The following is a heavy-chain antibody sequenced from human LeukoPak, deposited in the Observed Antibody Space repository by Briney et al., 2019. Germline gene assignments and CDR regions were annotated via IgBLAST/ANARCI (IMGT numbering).Heavy chain of an antibody. CDR1: GFTVSSNY. J-gene: IGHJ4*02. Sequence: GGSLRLSCAASGFTVSSNYMSWVRQAPGKGLEWVSITYSGGSTYYADSVKGRFTISRDNSKNTLYLQMSSLRAEDTAVYFCVRVGYSYGYGDWNHFDYWGQGTLVTVSS. CDR2: TYSGGST. CDR3: VRVGYSYGYGDWNHFDY. D-gene: IGHD5-18*01. V-gene: IGHV3-66*02.